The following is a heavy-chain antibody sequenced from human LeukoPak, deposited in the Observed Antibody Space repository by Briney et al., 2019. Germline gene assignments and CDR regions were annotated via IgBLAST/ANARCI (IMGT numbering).Heavy chain of an antibody. J-gene: IGHJ4*02. CDR2: IIPIFGIA. V-gene: IGHV1-69*04. Sequence: SVKVSCKASGGTFSSYAISWVRQAPGQGLEWMGRIIPIFGIANYAQKFQGRVTITADKSTSTAYMELSSLRSEDTVVYYCARWATGTTFDYWGQGTLVTVSS. CDR3: ARWATGTTFDY. D-gene: IGHD1-1*01. CDR1: GGTFSSYA.